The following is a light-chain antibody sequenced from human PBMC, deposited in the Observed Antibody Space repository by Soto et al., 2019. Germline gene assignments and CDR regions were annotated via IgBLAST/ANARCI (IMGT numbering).Light chain of an antibody. CDR3: QHYNNWST. J-gene: IGKJ5*01. CDR2: GAS. CDR1: QSVSSS. Sequence: EIVMTQSPATLSVSPGERATLSCRASQSVSSSLAWYQQRPGQAPRLLIYGASTRATDIPARFSGSGSGTEFTLTITKLQSEDFAIYYCQHYNNWSTFGQGTRLEIK. V-gene: IGKV3-15*01.